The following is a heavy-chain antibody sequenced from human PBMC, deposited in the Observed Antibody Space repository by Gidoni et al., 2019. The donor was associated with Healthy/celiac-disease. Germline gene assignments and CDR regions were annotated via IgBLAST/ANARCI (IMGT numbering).Heavy chain of an antibody. J-gene: IGHJ4*02. CDR1: GFTFSSYA. Sequence: EVQLLESGGGLVQPGGSLLLSCAASGFTFSSYAMSWVSQAPGQGLEWVSAISGSGSSTYYADSVKGRFTISRDNSKNTLYLQMNSLRAEDTAVYYCATRTGSFDYWGQGTLVTVSS. CDR3: ATRTGSFDY. D-gene: IGHD7-27*01. V-gene: IGHV3-23*01. CDR2: ISGSGSST.